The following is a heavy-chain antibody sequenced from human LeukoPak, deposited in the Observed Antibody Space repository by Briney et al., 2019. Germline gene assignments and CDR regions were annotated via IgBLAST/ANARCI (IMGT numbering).Heavy chain of an antibody. J-gene: IGHJ4*02. D-gene: IGHD3-3*01. CDR3: ARYKYYDFWSGYPVYFDY. Sequence: SETLSLTCTVSGGSISSSSYYWGWIRQPPGKGLEWIGSIYYSGSTYYNPSLKSRVTISVDTSKNQFSLKLSSVTAADTAVYYCARYKYYDFWSGYPVYFDYWGQGTLVTVSS. CDR2: IYYSGST. CDR1: GGSISSSSYY. V-gene: IGHV4-39*07.